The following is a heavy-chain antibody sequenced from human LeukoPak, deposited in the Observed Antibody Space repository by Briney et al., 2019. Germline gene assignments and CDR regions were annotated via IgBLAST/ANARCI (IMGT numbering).Heavy chain of an antibody. J-gene: IGHJ4*02. CDR2: ISYDGSNK. CDR1: GFTFSSYA. V-gene: IGHV3-30-3*01. Sequence: GGSLRLSCSASGFTFSSYAMHWVRQAPGKGLEWVAVISYDGSNKYYADSVKGRFTISRDNSKNTLYLQMNSLRAEDTAVYYCANSPLGGQGTLVTVSS. CDR3: ANSPL. D-gene: IGHD2-21*01.